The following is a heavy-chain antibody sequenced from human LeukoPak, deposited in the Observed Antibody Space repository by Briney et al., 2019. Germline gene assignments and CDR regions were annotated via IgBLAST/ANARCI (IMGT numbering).Heavy chain of an antibody. J-gene: IGHJ5*02. D-gene: IGHD2-15*01. CDR2: IYYSGST. CDR1: GGSISSYY. V-gene: IGHV4-59*01. CDR3: ARSPVVVVAATRLRRWFDP. Sequence: AETLSLTCTVSGGSISSYYWSWIRQPPGKGLEWIGYIYYSGSTNYNPSLKSRVTISIDTSKNQFSLRLSSVTAADTAVYYCARSPVVVVAATRLRRWFDPWGQGTLVTVSS.